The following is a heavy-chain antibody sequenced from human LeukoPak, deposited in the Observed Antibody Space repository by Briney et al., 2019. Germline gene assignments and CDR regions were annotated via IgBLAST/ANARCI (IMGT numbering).Heavy chain of an antibody. CDR3: AKVNSVDTAMDY. CDR2: IRYDGSNK. J-gene: IGHJ4*02. V-gene: IGHV3-30*02. Sequence: PGGSLRLSCAASGFTLISYDMYWVRQAPGKGLEWVTFIRYDGSNKYYADSVKGRFTISRDNSKNTLYLQMNSLRAEDTAVYYCAKVNSVDTAMDYWGQGTLVTVSS. D-gene: IGHD5-18*01. CDR1: GFTLISYD.